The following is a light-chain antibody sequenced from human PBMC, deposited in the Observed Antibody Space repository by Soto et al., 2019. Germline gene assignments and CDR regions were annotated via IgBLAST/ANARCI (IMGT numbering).Light chain of an antibody. J-gene: IGKJ1*01. Sequence: DIQVTQSPSSLSASVGDRVTITCRTSQSISIYLNWYQQKPGKAPRVLVYAASTLQSGVPSRFTGSGSGTDFTLTISSLQPEDFATYYCQQYDNYRAFGQGTKVEIK. V-gene: IGKV1-39*01. CDR1: QSISIY. CDR2: AAS. CDR3: QQYDNYRA.